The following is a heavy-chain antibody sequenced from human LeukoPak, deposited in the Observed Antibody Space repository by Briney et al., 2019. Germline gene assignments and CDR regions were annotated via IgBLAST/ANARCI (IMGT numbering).Heavy chain of an antibody. CDR2: ISAYNGNT. J-gene: IGHJ4*02. D-gene: IGHD2-2*02. CDR1: GYTFTSYG. V-gene: IGHV1-18*01. CDR3: ARSYCSSTSCYNGY. Sequence: GASVKVSCEASGYTFTSYGISWVRQAPGQGLEWMGWISAYNGNTNYAQKLQGRVTMTTDTSTSTAYMELRSLRSDDTAVYYCARSYCSSTSCYNGYWGQGTLVTVSS.